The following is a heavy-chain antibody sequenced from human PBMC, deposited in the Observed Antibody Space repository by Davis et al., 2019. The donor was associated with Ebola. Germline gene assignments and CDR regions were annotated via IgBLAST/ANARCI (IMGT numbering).Heavy chain of an antibody. Sequence: GGSLRLSCAASGFTFSSYSTNWVRQVPGKGLEWISYISNDRKTIKYADSVKGRFTISRDDAKNSLFLLMNSLRDDDTAVYYCAIVATRGRFDSWGQGTLVNVSS. CDR1: GFTFSSYS. D-gene: IGHD6-25*01. V-gene: IGHV3-48*02. CDR2: ISNDRKTI. J-gene: IGHJ4*02. CDR3: AIVATRGRFDS.